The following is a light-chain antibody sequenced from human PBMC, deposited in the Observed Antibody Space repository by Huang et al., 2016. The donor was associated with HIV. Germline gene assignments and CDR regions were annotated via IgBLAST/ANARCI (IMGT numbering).Light chain of an antibody. CDR1: QRISTY. Sequence: DIQMTQSPSSLSASVGDRVTITCRASQRISTYLNWYQQKPGKAPNLLIFSASTLQSGVPSTVSVSGSGTDFTLTISSLQPEDFATYYCQQTYSTAITFGQGTRLEIK. J-gene: IGKJ5*01. CDR2: SAS. CDR3: QQTYSTAIT. V-gene: IGKV1-39*01.